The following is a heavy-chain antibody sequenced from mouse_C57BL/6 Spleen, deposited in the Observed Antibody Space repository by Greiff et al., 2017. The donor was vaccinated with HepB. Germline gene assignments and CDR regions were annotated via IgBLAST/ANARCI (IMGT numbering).Heavy chain of an antibody. CDR3: ARLDYGNYYYAMDY. J-gene: IGHJ4*01. D-gene: IGHD2-1*01. Sequence: QVQLQQPGAELVRPGSSVKLSCKASGYTFTSYWMHWVKQRPRQGLEWIGNIDPSDSETHYNQKFKDKATLTVDKSSSTAYMQLSSLTSEDSAVYYCARLDYGNYYYAMDYWGQGTSVTVSS. V-gene: IGHV1-52*01. CDR2: IDPSDSET. CDR1: GYTFTSYW.